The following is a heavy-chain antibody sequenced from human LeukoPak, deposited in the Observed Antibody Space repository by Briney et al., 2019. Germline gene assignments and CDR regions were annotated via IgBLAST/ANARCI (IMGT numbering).Heavy chain of an antibody. CDR1: GYSISSGYY. J-gene: IGHJ6*03. CDR3: ARGEIVVVPAARYYYYYMDV. Sequence: SETLSLTCTVSGYSISSGYYWGWIRQPPGKGLEWIGSIYHSGSTYYNPSLKSRVTISVDTSKNQFSLKLSSVTAADTAVYYCARGEIVVVPAARYYYYYMDVWGKGTTVTVSS. CDR2: IYHSGST. V-gene: IGHV4-38-2*02. D-gene: IGHD2-2*01.